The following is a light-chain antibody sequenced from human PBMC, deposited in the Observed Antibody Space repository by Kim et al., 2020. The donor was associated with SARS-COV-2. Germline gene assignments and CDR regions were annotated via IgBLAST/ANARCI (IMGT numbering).Light chain of an antibody. CDR1: KLGDKY. CDR3: QAWDSSTVV. CDR2: QDS. Sequence: VSPGQTASITCSGDKLGDKYACWYQQKPGQSPVLVIYQDSKRPSGIPERFSGSNSGNTATLTISGTQAMDVADYYCQAWDSSTVVFGGGTQLTVL. V-gene: IGLV3-1*01. J-gene: IGLJ2*01.